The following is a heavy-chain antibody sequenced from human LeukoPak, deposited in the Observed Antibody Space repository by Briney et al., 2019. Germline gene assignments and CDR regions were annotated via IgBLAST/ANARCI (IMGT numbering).Heavy chain of an antibody. CDR1: GGAFSGYY. D-gene: IGHD1-26*01. Sequence: SEPLFLTCAVYGGAFSGYYWSWIRQPPGKGLEWIGELNHSGSTNYNPSLKSRITISVDMSKNQFSLKLSSVTAADTALYYCAVAGYGSRFDFWGQGTLVTVSS. J-gene: IGHJ4*02. V-gene: IGHV4-34*01. CDR3: AVAGYGSRFDF. CDR2: LNHSGST.